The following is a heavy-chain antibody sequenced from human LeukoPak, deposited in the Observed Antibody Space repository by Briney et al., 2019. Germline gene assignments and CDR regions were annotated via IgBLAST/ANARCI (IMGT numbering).Heavy chain of an antibody. CDR1: GFTFSSYG. CDR2: ISYDGSNK. CDR3: ARDSRNYAFDI. V-gene: IGHV3-30*03. Sequence: GGSLRLSCAASGFTFSSYGMNWVRQAPGKGLEWVAVISYDGSNKYYADSVKGRFTISRDNSKNTLYLQMNSLRAEDTAVYYCARDSRNYAFDIWGQGTMVTVSS. D-gene: IGHD5-24*01. J-gene: IGHJ3*02.